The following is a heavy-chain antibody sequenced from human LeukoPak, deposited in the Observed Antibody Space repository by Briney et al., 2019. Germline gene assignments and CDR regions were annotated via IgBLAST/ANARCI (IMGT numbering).Heavy chain of an antibody. J-gene: IGHJ4*02. CDR2: IYYSGST. CDR1: GGSISSHY. CDR3: ARESHSGSSSQCFDY. Sequence: PSETLSLTCTVSGGSISSHYWSWIRQPPGKGLEWIGYIYYSGSTNYNPSLKSRVTISVDTSKNQFSLKLSSVTAADTAVYYCARESHSGSSSQCFDYWGQGTLVTVSS. D-gene: IGHD1-26*01. V-gene: IGHV4-59*11.